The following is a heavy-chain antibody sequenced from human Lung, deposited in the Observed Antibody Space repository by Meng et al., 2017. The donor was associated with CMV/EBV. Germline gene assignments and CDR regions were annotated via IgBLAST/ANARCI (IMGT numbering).Heavy chain of an antibody. CDR1: GGSISSYY. Sequence: SETLSLTCTVSGGSISSYYWSWIRQPPGKGLEWIGYIYYSGSTNYNPSVKSRISISVDTSRHQFSLKLSSVTAADTAVYYGARDPRFCSGASCYSEWRFDYWGQGTXVTVSS. D-gene: IGHD2-15*01. CDR3: ARDPRFCSGASCYSEWRFDY. J-gene: IGHJ4*02. CDR2: IYYSGST. V-gene: IGHV4-59*01.